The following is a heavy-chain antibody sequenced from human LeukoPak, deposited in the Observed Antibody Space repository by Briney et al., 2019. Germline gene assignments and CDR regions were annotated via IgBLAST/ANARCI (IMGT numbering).Heavy chain of an antibody. V-gene: IGHV3-21*04. Sequence: PGGSLRLSCAASGFSLKTYNMNWARQAPGKGLEWVSSMTSSRYIYYADSVKGRFTISRDDANNLVFLQMHSLRAEDTAIYYCAKDYSSSWYYGYYYYYGMDVWGQGTTVTVSS. D-gene: IGHD6-13*01. CDR1: GFSLKTYN. J-gene: IGHJ6*02. CDR3: AKDYSSSWYYGYYYYYGMDV. CDR2: MTSSRYI.